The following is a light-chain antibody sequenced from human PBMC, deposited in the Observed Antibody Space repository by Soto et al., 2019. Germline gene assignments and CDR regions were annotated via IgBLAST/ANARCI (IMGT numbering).Light chain of an antibody. CDR1: QGISNY. Sequence: DIQLTQSPSFLSASVGDRVTITCRASQGISNYLAWYHQKPGKAPKLLIHTASTLQSGVPSRFSGSGSGTEFTLTISSLQPEDCATYYCQQRHSYPITFGQGTRLETK. CDR3: QQRHSYPIT. CDR2: TAS. V-gene: IGKV1-9*01. J-gene: IGKJ5*01.